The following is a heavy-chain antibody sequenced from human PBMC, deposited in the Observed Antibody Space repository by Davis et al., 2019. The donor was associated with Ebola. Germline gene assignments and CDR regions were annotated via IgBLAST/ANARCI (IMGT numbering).Heavy chain of an antibody. CDR2: MNPNSGNT. CDR3: ARRVGARSGFDS. CDR1: GYTFTRYG. Sequence: SVTVSCLASGYTFTRYGINWVRQATGHGLEWMGWMNPNSGNTGYAQKFQGRITMTRNISISTAYMELSSLRSDDTAVYYCARRVGARSGFDSWGQGSLVTVSS. J-gene: IGHJ4*02. D-gene: IGHD1-26*01. V-gene: IGHV1-8*02.